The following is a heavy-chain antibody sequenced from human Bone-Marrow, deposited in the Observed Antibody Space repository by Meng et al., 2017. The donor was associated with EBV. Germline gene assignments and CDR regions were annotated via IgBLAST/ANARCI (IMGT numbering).Heavy chain of an antibody. V-gene: IGHV3-23*04. CDR1: GVSVTKFG. Sequence: EVELVEGGGVMLETGGSLRPSCVASGVSVTKFGMSWVRQAPGKGLEWVSGINGNEIAFYADSVKGRFTISRDTSKNMLFLQMSSLRVEDTAVYYCAKDGRHWSNWFDPWGLGTLVTVSS. CDR3: AKDGRHWSNWFDP. CDR2: INGNEIA. J-gene: IGHJ5*02. D-gene: IGHD3-3*01.